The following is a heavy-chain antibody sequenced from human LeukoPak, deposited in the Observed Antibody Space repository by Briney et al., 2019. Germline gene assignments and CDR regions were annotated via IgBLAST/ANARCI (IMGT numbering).Heavy chain of an antibody. CDR1: GYTFTSYD. D-gene: IGHD1-14*01. CDR2: MNPXSXNT. CDR3: XXXXGXQXXRRGXXXXFDY. V-gene: IGHV1-8*01. Sequence: ASVKVSCKASGYTFTSYDINWVRQATGQGLEWMGWMNPXSXNTGYAQKFQGRVTMTGNTSISTAYMELSSLRSEDTAVYYCXXXXGXQXXRRGXXXXFDYWGQGTLVTASS. J-gene: IGHJ4*02.